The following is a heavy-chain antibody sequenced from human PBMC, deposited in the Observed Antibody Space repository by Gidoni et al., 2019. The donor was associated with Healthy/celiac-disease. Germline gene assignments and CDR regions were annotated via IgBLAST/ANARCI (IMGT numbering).Heavy chain of an antibody. V-gene: IGHV4-34*01. Sequence: QVQLQQWGAGLLKPSETLSLTCAVYGGSFSGYYWSWIRQPPGKGLEWIGEINHSGSTNYNPSLKSRVTISVDTSKNQFSLKLSSVTAADTAVYYCARLDSSGYYYSATYSFDYWGQGTLVTVSS. J-gene: IGHJ4*02. CDR2: INHSGST. CDR3: ARLDSSGYYYSATYSFDY. CDR1: GGSFSGYY. D-gene: IGHD3-22*01.